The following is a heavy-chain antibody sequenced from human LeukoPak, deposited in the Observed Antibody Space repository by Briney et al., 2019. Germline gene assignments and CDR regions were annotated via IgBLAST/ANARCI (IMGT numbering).Heavy chain of an antibody. J-gene: IGHJ6*02. CDR3: AREYTYSTHALNSSSSYGMEV. Sequence: GGSLRLSCAASGFTFSSYWMHWVRQAPGKGLEWVSSISSSSSYIYYADSVKGRFTISRDNAKNSLYLQMNSLRAEDTAVYYCAREYTYSTHALNSSSSYGMEVWAKGPRSPSP. CDR1: GFTFSSYW. V-gene: IGHV3-21*01. CDR2: ISSSSSYI. D-gene: IGHD4-11*01.